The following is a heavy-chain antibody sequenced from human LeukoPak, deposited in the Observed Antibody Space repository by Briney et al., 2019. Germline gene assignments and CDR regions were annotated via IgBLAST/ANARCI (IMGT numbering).Heavy chain of an antibody. CDR2: VSGSGGST. CDR1: GFSFSNYA. Sequence: GGSLRLSCAASGFSFSNYAMSWVRQAPGKGLEWVSGVSGSGGSTVHTDPVRGRFTISRDNSKNTMYLQMNSLRSDDTAVYYCARTSHYVDIAATIPYGIYYFDYWGQGTLVTVSS. CDR3: ARTSHYVDIAATIPYGIYYFDY. J-gene: IGHJ4*02. V-gene: IGHV3-23*01. D-gene: IGHD5-12*01.